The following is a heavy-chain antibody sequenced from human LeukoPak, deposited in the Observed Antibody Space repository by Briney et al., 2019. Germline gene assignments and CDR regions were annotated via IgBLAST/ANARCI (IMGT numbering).Heavy chain of an antibody. CDR3: ARRVTSNCFDP. CDR2: IYYSGST. CDR1: GVSISSYY. V-gene: IGHV4-59*08. D-gene: IGHD2-21*02. J-gene: IGHJ5*02. Sequence: SETLSLTCTVSGVSISSYYWSWIRQPPGKGLEWIGYIYYSGSTNYNPSLKSRVTISVDTSQNQFSLKLRSVTAADTAVYYCARRVTSNCFDPWGQGTLVTVTS.